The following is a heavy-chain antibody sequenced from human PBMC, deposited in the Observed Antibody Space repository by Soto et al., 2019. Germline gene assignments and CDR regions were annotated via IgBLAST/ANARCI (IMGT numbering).Heavy chain of an antibody. CDR3: AGPSGYYYGMDV. CDR2: IYYSGST. Sequence: QVQLQESGPGLVKPSETLSLTCTVSGGSISSSSYYWGWIRQPPGKGLEWIGSIYYSGSTYYNPSLKSQVTISVDTSKNQFALKLSSVTVADTAVYYCAGPSGYYYGMDVWGQGTTVTVSS. CDR1: GGSISSSSYY. V-gene: IGHV4-39*01. J-gene: IGHJ6*02. D-gene: IGHD6-6*01.